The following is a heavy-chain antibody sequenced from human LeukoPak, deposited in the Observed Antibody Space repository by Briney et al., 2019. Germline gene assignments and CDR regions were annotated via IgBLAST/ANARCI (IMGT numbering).Heavy chain of an antibody. Sequence: SETLSLTCTVSGYSISSGYYWGWIRQPPGKGLEWIGSIYHSGSTYYNPSLKSRVTTSVDTSKNQFSLKLSSVTAADTAVYYCARGFYYYDSSGYFWFDPWGQGTLVTVSS. J-gene: IGHJ5*02. CDR1: GYSISSGYY. CDR3: ARGFYYYDSSGYFWFDP. CDR2: IYHSGST. D-gene: IGHD3-22*01. V-gene: IGHV4-38-2*02.